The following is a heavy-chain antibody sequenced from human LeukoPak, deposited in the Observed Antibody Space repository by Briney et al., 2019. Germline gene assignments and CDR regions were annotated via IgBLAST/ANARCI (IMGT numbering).Heavy chain of an antibody. CDR1: GFTFSSYG. CDR2: ISYDGSNK. D-gene: IGHD4-17*01. Sequence: GGSLRLSCAASGFTFSSYGMHWVRQAPGKGLEWVAVISYDGSNKYYADSVKGRFTISRDNSKNTLYLQMNSLRAEDTAVYYCAKDHGAEHFDYWGQGTLVTLPS. CDR3: AKDHGAEHFDY. V-gene: IGHV3-30*18. J-gene: IGHJ4*02.